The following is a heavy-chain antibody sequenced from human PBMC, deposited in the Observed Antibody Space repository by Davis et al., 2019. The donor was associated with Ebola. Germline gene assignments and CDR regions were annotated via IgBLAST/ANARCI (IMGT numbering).Heavy chain of an antibody. V-gene: IGHV3-23*01. CDR1: EFTFTTYG. CDR3: AKYVFYSSTWYGGYYFDY. D-gene: IGHD6-13*01. CDR2: ISGSGAGT. Sequence: GESLKISCAASEFTFTTYGMSWVRQAPGKGLEWVSAISGSGAGTYYADSVKGRFAISRDNSKNTVYLQMNSLRVEDTAVYYCAKYVFYSSTWYGGYYFDYWGQGTLVSVSS. J-gene: IGHJ4*02.